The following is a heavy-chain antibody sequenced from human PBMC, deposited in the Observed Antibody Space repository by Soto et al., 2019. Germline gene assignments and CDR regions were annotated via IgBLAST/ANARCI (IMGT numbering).Heavy chain of an antibody. Sequence: QVQLVESGGGVVQPGRSLRLSCAASGFTFSSYGMHWVRQAPGKGLEWVAVIWYDGSNKYYADSVKGRFTISRDNSKNTLYLQMNSLRAEDTAVYYCARGTTVTTENDAFDIWGQGTMVTVSS. CDR1: GFTFSSYG. D-gene: IGHD4-17*01. CDR2: IWYDGSNK. J-gene: IGHJ3*02. CDR3: ARGTTVTTENDAFDI. V-gene: IGHV3-33*01.